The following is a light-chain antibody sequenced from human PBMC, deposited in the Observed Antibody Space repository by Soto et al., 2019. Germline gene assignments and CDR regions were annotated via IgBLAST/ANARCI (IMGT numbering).Light chain of an antibody. J-gene: IGKJ5*01. CDR1: QSVSNNY. CDR3: QQRSNWPIT. V-gene: IGKV3-11*01. Sequence: ESVYTQSPRTLSLSPGERATLSCRASQSVSNNYLAWYQQKPGQAPRLLIYDASNRATGIPARFSGSGSGTDFTLTVSSLEPEDFAVYYCQQRSNWPITFGQGTRLEIK. CDR2: DAS.